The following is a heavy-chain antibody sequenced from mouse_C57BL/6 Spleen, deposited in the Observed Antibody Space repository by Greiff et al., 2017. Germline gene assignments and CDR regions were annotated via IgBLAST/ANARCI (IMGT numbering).Heavy chain of an antibody. V-gene: IGHV1-69*01. CDR2: IDPSDSYT. CDR3: ARGGYYPDY. J-gene: IGHJ2*01. CDR1: GYTFTSYW. Sequence: VQLQQSGAELVMPGASVKLSCKASGYTFTSYWMHWVKQRPGQGLEWIGEIDPSDSYTNYNQKFKGKSTLTVDKSSSTAYMQLSSLTSEDSAVYYCARGGYYPDYWGQGTTLTVSS.